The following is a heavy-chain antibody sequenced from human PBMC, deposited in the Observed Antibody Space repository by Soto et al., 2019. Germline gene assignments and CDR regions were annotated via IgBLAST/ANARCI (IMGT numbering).Heavy chain of an antibody. D-gene: IGHD3-10*01. CDR1: GFTFSDAW. J-gene: IGHJ5*02. CDR2: IKSETDGGTI. Sequence: EVQLVESGGGLVKPGGALRLSCAASGFTFSDAWMSWVRQAPGKGLEWVGRIKSETDGGTIDYAAPVKGRFTISRDDSKNTLFLQMNSLKTEDTAVYYCTKDRELWFGELPPEFDPWGQGTLVTVSA. CDR3: TKDRELWFGELPPEFDP. V-gene: IGHV3-15*01.